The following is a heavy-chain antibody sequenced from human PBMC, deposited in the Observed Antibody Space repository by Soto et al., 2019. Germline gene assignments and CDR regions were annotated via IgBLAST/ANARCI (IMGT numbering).Heavy chain of an antibody. J-gene: IGHJ6*02. Sequence: GGSLRLSCAASGFTFSSYWMSWVRQAPGKGLEWVANIKQDGSEKYYVDSVKGRFTISRDNAKNSLYLQMNSLRAEDTAVYYCARDWSSSWYDYYYGMDVWGQGTTVTVSS. CDR1: GFTFSSYW. V-gene: IGHV3-7*05. CDR2: IKQDGSEK. D-gene: IGHD6-13*01. CDR3: ARDWSSSWYDYYYGMDV.